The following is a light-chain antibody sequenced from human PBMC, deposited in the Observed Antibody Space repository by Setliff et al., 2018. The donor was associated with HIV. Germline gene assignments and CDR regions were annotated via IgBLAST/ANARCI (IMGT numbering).Light chain of an antibody. CDR3: CSYAGNAYV. Sequence: QSVLTKPRSVSGSPGQSVTISCTGTSSDVGGYNYVSWYHQHPGKAPKLMISDVSKRPSGVPDRFSGSKSGNTASLTISGLQAEDEADYYCCSYAGNAYVFGSGTKVTVL. J-gene: IGLJ1*01. CDR1: SSDVGGYNY. CDR2: DVS. V-gene: IGLV2-11*01.